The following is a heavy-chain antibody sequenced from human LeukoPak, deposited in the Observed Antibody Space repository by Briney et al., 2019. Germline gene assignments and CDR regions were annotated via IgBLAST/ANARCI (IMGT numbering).Heavy chain of an antibody. CDR3: ARDHPDAFDV. V-gene: IGHV4-59*01. CDR1: GGSMSSYY. Sequence: SETLSLTCTVSGGSMSSYYWSWIRQPPGKGLEWIGFIYYSGSTNYNPSLKSRVTISVDTSKNQFSLKLNTVTAADTAVYYCARDHPDAFDVWGQGTTVTVSS. J-gene: IGHJ3*01. CDR2: IYYSGST.